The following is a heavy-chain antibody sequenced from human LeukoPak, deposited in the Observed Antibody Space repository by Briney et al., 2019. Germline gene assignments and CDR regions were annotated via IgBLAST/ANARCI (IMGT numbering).Heavy chain of an antibody. Sequence: GGSLRLSCAASGFTFSDYYMSWIRQAPGKGLEWVSYISSSGSAIYYADSVKGRFTISRDNAKNSLYLQMNSLRAKDTAVYYCARALSWNDDDYWGQGTLVTVSS. CDR1: GFTFSDYY. D-gene: IGHD1-1*01. CDR3: ARALSWNDDDY. V-gene: IGHV3-11*01. CDR2: ISSSGSAI. J-gene: IGHJ4*02.